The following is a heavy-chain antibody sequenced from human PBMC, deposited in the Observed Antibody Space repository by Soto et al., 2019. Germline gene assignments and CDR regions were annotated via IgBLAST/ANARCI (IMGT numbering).Heavy chain of an antibody. V-gene: IGHV4-30-4*01. CDR3: ARGTVLAYYFDY. D-gene: IGHD2-15*01. J-gene: IGHJ4*02. CDR1: GGSISSGDYY. CDR2: IYYSGST. Sequence: PSETLSLTCTVSGGSISSGDYYWSWIRQPPGKGLEWIGYIYYSGSTYYNPSLKSRVTISVDTSKNQFSLKLSSVTAADTAVYYCARGTVLAYYFDYWGQGTLVTVSS.